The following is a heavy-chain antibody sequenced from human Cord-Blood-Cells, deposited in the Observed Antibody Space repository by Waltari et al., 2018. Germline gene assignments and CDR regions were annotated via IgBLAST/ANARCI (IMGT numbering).Heavy chain of an antibody. V-gene: IGHV3-30*18. Sequence: RQAPGKGLEWVAVISYDGSNKYYADSVKGRFTISRDNSKNTLYLQMNSLRAEDTAVYYCAKGPIAVAGTFDYWGQGTLVTVSS. J-gene: IGHJ4*02. D-gene: IGHD6-19*01. CDR2: ISYDGSNK. CDR3: AKGPIAVAGTFDY.